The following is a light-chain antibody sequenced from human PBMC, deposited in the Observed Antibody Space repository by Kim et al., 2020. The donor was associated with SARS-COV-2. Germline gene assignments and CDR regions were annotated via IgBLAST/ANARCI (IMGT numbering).Light chain of an antibody. J-gene: IGLJ2*01. CDR3: QVWDSSSDPVV. Sequence: APGKTARITGGGNNMGSKSVHWYQQKPGQAPVLVIYYDSDRPSGIPERFSGSNSGNTATLTISRVEAGDEADYYCQVWDSSSDPVVFGGGTQLTVL. V-gene: IGLV3-21*04. CDR2: YDS. CDR1: NMGSKS.